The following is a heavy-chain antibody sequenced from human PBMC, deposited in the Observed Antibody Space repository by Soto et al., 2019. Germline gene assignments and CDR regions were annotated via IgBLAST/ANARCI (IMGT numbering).Heavy chain of an antibody. V-gene: IGHV3-74*01. CDR2: IHRDGTST. CDR1: GLTFSNYW. Sequence: EVQLVESGGGLVQPGGSLRLSCEASGLTFSNYWMHWVRQAPGKGLVWVSRIHRDGTSTSYADSVKGRFTISRDNAKNTLYLQMNSLGAEDTAVYYCARDGAYCGGDCYSLWYFDLWGRGTRVTVSS. J-gene: IGHJ2*01. D-gene: IGHD2-21*02. CDR3: ARDGAYCGGDCYSLWYFDL.